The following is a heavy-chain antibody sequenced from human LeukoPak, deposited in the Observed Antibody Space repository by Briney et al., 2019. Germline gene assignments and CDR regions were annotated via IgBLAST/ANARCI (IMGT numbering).Heavy chain of an antibody. J-gene: IGHJ6*03. D-gene: IGHD6-13*01. V-gene: IGHV1-69*05. CDR2: IIPIFGTA. CDR1: VGTFSSYA. Sequence: ASVKVSCKASVGTFSSYAISWVRQAPGQGLEWMGRIIPIFGTANYAQKFQGRVTITTDESTSTAYMELSSLRSEDTAVYYCARDAASVYYYYMDVWGQGTTVTVSS. CDR3: ARDAASVYYYYMDV.